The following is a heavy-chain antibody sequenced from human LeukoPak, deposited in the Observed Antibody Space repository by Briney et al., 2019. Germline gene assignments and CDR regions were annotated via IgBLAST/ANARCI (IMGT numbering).Heavy chain of an antibody. V-gene: IGHV1-69*04. D-gene: IGHD5-12*01. CDR3: ARARIGWVEDGYNMAFDI. Sequence: SVKVSCKASGGTFSSYAISWVRQAPGQGLEWMGRIIPILGIANYAQKFQGRVTITADKSTSTAYMELSSLRSEDTAVYYCARARIGWVEDGYNMAFDIWGQGTMVTVSS. CDR2: IIPILGIA. J-gene: IGHJ3*02. CDR1: GGTFSSYA.